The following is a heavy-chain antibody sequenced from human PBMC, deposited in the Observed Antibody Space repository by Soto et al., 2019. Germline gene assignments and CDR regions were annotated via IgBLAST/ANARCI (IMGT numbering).Heavy chain of an antibody. CDR2: ISYDGSNK. CDR3: ARDDYGDYAGYFDH. CDR1: GFTFSSYA. V-gene: IGHV3-30*09. Sequence: QVQLVESGGGVVQPGRSLRLSCAASGFTFSSYAMHWVRQAPGKGLEWVAVISYDGSNKYYADSVKGRFAISRDNSKNTLYLQMNSLRAEDTAVYYCARDDYGDYAGYFDHWGQGTLVTVSS. D-gene: IGHD4-17*01. J-gene: IGHJ4*02.